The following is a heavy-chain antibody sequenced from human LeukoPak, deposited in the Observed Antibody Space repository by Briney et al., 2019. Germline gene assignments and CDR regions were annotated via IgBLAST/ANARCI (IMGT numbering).Heavy chain of an antibody. V-gene: IGHV4-39*01. Sequence: SSETLSLTCTVSGGSISSSSYYWGWIRQPPGKGLEWIGSIYYSGSTYYNPSLKSRVTISVDTSKNQFSLKLGSVTAADTAVYHCATSPIGDYSGNYFDYWGQGTLVTVSS. CDR2: IYYSGST. J-gene: IGHJ4*02. D-gene: IGHD4-17*01. CDR3: ATSPIGDYSGNYFDY. CDR1: GGSISSSSYY.